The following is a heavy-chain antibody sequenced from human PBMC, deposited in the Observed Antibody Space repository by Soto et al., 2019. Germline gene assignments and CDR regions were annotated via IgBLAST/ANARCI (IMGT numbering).Heavy chain of an antibody. CDR1: GYTFTGYY. CDR3: ATQKTHYDIETGKCN. CDR2: TNPNSGGT. Sequence: ASGKVCCEASGYTFTGYYIHWVRQAPGQGLEWMGWTNPNSGGTNYAQKFQGRVTMTRDTSISTAYMELSRLRSDDTAVYYCATQKTHYDIETGKCNWAQVTLVIVSS. J-gene: IGHJ4*02. V-gene: IGHV1-2*02. D-gene: IGHD3-9*01.